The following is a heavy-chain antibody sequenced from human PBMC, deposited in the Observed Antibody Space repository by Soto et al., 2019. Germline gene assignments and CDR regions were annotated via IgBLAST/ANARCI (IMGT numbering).Heavy chain of an antibody. Sequence: GSLRLSCAASGFTFSNYDMSWVRQAPGKGLEWVSSISGGGFNTYYADSVKGRFTISRDNSKNTLYLQMNSLRAEDTAVYYCAKHFAYGGPFDYWGQGTLVTV. V-gene: IGHV3-23*01. CDR1: GFTFSNYD. D-gene: IGHD4-17*01. CDR2: ISGGGFNT. J-gene: IGHJ4*02. CDR3: AKHFAYGGPFDY.